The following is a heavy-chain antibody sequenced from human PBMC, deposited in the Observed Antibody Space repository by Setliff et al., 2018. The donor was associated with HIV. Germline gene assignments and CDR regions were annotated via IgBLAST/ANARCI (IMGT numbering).Heavy chain of an antibody. CDR2: LNPSGDST. D-gene: IGHD3-10*01. CDR3: ARGGYHGFGSYGDY. Sequence: ASVKVSCKASGYTFTSYYVHWVRQAPGQGLEWTGILNPSGDSTAYAQKFQGRVTMSRDTSTSTVYMELSRLRSDDTAVYYCARGGYHGFGSYGDYWGQGTLVTVSS. CDR1: GYTFTSYY. J-gene: IGHJ4*02. V-gene: IGHV1-46*01.